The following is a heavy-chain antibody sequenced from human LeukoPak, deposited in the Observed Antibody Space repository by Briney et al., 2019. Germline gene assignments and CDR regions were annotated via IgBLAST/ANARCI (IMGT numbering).Heavy chain of an antibody. CDR3: AREVYSYGQILIWYFDL. CDR2: IYTSGST. V-gene: IGHV4-61*02. Sequence: PSETLSLTCTVSGGSISSGSYYWSWIRQPAGKGLEWIGRIYTSGSTNYNPSLKSRVTISVDTSKNQFSLKLSSVTAADTAVYYCAREVYSYGQILIWYFDLWGRGTLVTVSS. J-gene: IGHJ2*01. CDR1: GGSISSGSYY. D-gene: IGHD5-18*01.